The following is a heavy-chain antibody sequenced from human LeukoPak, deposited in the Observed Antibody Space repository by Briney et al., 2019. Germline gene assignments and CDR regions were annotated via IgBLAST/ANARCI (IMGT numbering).Heavy chain of an antibody. J-gene: IGHJ3*02. CDR2: IKQDGSEK. CDR3: ARAKYDSSRYYYRGFDI. Sequence: GGSLRLSCAASGFTFSSYWMSWVRQAPGKGLEWVVNIKQDGSEKYYVDSVKGRFTMSRDNAKKSLYLQMNSLRAEDTAVYYCARAKYDSSRYYYRGFDIWGQGTMVTVSS. D-gene: IGHD3-22*01. V-gene: IGHV3-7*04. CDR1: GFTFSSYW.